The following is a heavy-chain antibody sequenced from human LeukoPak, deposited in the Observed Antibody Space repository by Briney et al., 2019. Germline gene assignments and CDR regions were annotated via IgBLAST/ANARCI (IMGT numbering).Heavy chain of an antibody. V-gene: IGHV5-51*01. J-gene: IGHJ5*02. Sequence: GESLKISCKGSGYSFTSQWIGWVRQMPGKGREWMGIIYPGESDTRYNPSFQGQVTISADKSISTTYLQWSSLKASDTAMYYCARLIKEGVLNWLDPWGQGTLVTVSS. CDR1: GYSFTSQW. CDR3: ARLIKEGVLNWLDP. CDR2: IYPGESDT. D-gene: IGHD2-8*02.